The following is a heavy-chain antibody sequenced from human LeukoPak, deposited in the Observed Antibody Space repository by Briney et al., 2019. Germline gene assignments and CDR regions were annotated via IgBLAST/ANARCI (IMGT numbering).Heavy chain of an antibody. CDR2: ISWNSGSI. V-gene: IGHV3-9*03. CDR3: AKEAVAGGIEG. Sequence: PGGTLRLSCAASGFTFSSYGMSWVRPAPGKGLEWVSGISWNSGSIGYADSVKGRFTISRDNAKNSLYLQMNSLRAEDMALYYCAKEAVAGGIEGWGQGTLVTVSS. D-gene: IGHD6-19*01. J-gene: IGHJ4*02. CDR1: GFTFSSYG.